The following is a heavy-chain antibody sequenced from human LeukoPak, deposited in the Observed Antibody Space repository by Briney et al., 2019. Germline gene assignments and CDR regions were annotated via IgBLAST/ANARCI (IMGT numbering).Heavy chain of an antibody. D-gene: IGHD3-16*01. V-gene: IGHV3-21*01. J-gene: IGHJ4*02. CDR1: GFTFSSYS. CDR3: ARAPKLMFDY. Sequence: PGGSLRLSCAASGFTFSSYSMNWVRQAPGKGLEWVSSISSSSSYIYYADSVKGRFTISRGNAKNSLYLQMNSLRAEDTAVYYCARAPKLMFDYWGQGTLVTVSS. CDR2: ISSSSSYI.